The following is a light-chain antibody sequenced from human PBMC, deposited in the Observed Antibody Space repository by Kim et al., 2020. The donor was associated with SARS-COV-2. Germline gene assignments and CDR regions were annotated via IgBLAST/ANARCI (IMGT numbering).Light chain of an antibody. Sequence: SASVGHRVTLPSRACQDISIYLSWYQQKPGRAPELLIYGASNLERGLPSRLSGSGSGTVFSLTISSLQREDIATYYCQLYDNLPRTFGQGTKLEL. V-gene: IGKV1-33*01. CDR1: QDISIY. CDR3: QLYDNLPRT. J-gene: IGKJ2*01. CDR2: GAS.